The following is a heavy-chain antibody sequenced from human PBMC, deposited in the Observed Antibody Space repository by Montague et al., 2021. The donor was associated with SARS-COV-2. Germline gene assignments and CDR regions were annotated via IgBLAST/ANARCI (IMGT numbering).Heavy chain of an antibody. V-gene: IGHV4-38-2*02. CDR3: ARSGVGIFDFSYFDS. Sequence: SETLSLTCSVSGFSISSGYYCGWIRQTPGKLLEWIGSRYQNGATYYSPSLKRPVTILLDTSKNQSSLSLTSVTAADTAVYYCARSGVGIFDFSYFDSWGQGSLVIVSS. CDR1: GFSISSGYY. J-gene: IGHJ4*02. CDR2: RYQNGAT. D-gene: IGHD3-3*01.